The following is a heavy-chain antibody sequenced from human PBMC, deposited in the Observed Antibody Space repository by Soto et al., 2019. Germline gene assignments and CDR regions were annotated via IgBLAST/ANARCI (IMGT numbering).Heavy chain of an antibody. Sequence: QLQLQESGPGLVKPSETLSLTCTISGASITSSGYYWGWIRQSPGRGLEWIGSIDYSGNTYYNPSLTNRVTVSVETSKNRVFLRRRSGDAADTTFYFCGGGGLLWQQSSYYFDFWGQGVLVTVSS. CDR3: GGGGLLWQQSSYYFDF. CDR1: GASITSSGYY. V-gene: IGHV4-39*02. J-gene: IGHJ4*02. D-gene: IGHD2-21*01. CDR2: IDYSGNT.